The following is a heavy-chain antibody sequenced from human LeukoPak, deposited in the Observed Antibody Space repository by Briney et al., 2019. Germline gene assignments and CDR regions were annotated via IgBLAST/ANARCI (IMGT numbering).Heavy chain of an antibody. CDR1: GYSISSGYY. J-gene: IGHJ6*03. CDR3: ARVINCRGGSCYYYYMDV. D-gene: IGHD2-15*01. CDR2: IYHSGSS. Sequence: PSETLSLTCTVSGYSISSGYYWGWIRQPPGKGLEWIGNIYHSGSSYYNPSLKSRVTISVETSKNQFSLRLSSVTAADTAVYYCARVINCRGGSCYYYYMDVWGKGTTVTVSS. V-gene: IGHV4-38-2*02.